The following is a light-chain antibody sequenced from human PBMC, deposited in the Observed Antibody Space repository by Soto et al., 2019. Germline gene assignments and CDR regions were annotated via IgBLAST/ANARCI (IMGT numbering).Light chain of an antibody. V-gene: IGLV2-23*01. CDR2: EGS. J-gene: IGLJ1*01. Sequence: QSVLTQPASVSGSPGQSITISCTGSSSAVGSYRLVSWYQCHPGKVPKLIIYEGSKRPSGVSNRFAGSEPGNTASLTISGLQAEDESDYYCCSSAPSRTVVFGTGTKLTVL. CDR3: CSSAPSRTVV. CDR1: SSAVGSYRL.